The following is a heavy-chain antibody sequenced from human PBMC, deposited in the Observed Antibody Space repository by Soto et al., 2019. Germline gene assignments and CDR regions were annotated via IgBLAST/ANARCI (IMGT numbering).Heavy chain of an antibody. CDR1: GDTFTSYG. CDR2: TSAYNDNT. CDR3: ARDLGYCSRTRCDRNWFDP. D-gene: IGHD2-2*01. V-gene: IGHV1-18*01. J-gene: IGHJ5*02. Sequence: GASVKVSCKASGDTFTSYGISWVRQAPGQGLEWMGWTSAYNDNTNYAQKFQGRVTMTTDTSTSTAYMELRSLRSDDTAVYYCARDLGYCSRTRCDRNWFDPWGQGTLVTVSS.